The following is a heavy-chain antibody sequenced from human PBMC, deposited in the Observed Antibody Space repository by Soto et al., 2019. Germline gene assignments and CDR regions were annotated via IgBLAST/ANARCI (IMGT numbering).Heavy chain of an antibody. CDR3: AKCHGSMVRGVIIGYYYYGMDV. CDR2: ISGSGGST. CDR1: GFTFSSYA. Sequence: GGSLRLSCAASGFTFSSYAMSWVRQAPGKGLEWVSAISGSGGSTYYADSVKGRFTISRDNSKNTLYLQMNSLRAEDTAVYYCAKCHGSMVRGVIIGYYYYGMDVWGQGTTVTVSS. J-gene: IGHJ6*02. V-gene: IGHV3-23*01. D-gene: IGHD3-10*01.